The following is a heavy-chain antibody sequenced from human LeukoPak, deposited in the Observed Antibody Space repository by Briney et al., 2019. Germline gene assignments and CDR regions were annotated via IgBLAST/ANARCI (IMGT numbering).Heavy chain of an antibody. J-gene: IGHJ4*02. D-gene: IGHD3-9*01. V-gene: IGHV1-24*01. Sequence: ASVKVSCKVSGYTLTELSMHWVRQAPGKGLEWMGGFDPEDGETIYAQKFQGRVTMTRNTSISTAYMELSSLRSEDTAVYYCARDILTGTGGYWGQGTLVTVSS. CDR3: ARDILTGTGGY. CDR1: GYTLTELS. CDR2: FDPEDGET.